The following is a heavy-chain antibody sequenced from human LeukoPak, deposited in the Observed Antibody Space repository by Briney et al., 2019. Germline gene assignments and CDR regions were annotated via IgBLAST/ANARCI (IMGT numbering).Heavy chain of an antibody. J-gene: IGHJ6*03. Sequence: PSETLSLTCIVSGGSISYFYWSWIRQPAGKGLEWIGRIYTSGSTNYNPSLKSRVTMSVDTSKKQFSLKLSSVTAADTAVYYCARVRGSSGSYEYYHYMDVWGKGTTVTISS. CDR3: ARVRGSSGSYEYYHYMDV. CDR2: IYTSGST. D-gene: IGHD1-26*01. V-gene: IGHV4-4*07. CDR1: GGSISYFY.